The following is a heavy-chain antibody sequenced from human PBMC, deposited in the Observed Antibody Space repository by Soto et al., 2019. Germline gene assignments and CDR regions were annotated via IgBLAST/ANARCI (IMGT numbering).Heavy chain of an antibody. CDR1: GFTFSSYG. Sequence: VGSLRLSCAASGFTFSSYGMHWVRQAPGKGLEWVAVISYDGSNKYYADSVKGRFTISRDNSKNTLYLQMNSLRAEDTAVYYCAKDGRVLRYFDWSQRDYGMDVWGQGTTVTVSS. V-gene: IGHV3-30*18. D-gene: IGHD3-9*01. CDR3: AKDGRVLRYFDWSQRDYGMDV. J-gene: IGHJ6*02. CDR2: ISYDGSNK.